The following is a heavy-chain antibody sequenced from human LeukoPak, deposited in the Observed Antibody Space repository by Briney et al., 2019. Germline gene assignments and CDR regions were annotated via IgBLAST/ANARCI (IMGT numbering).Heavy chain of an antibody. CDR3: TTEFWYYFNN. V-gene: IGHV3-15*01. J-gene: IGHJ4*02. CDR2: INTKIEDAEP. D-gene: IGHD3-3*01. Sequence: PGGSLRLSCAGSGFHFSVTWLNWVRQAPGQGLEWVARINTKIEDAEPTYAAPVKGRFTISRDDSKSTLYLEVNSLRTEDTAVYYCTTEFWYYFNNWGQGTLVTV. CDR1: GFHFSVTW.